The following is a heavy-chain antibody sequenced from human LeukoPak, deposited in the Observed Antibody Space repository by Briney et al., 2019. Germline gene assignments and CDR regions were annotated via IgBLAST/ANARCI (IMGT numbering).Heavy chain of an antibody. V-gene: IGHV3-7*01. Sequence: QTGGSLRLSCAASGFTFSRYWMSWVRQAPGKGLEWVANIKADGSEKHYVDSVKGRFTISRDNAKNSLYLQMNSLRAEDTAVYYCAREEGIDGSGYYYVLGYWGQGTLVTVSS. J-gene: IGHJ4*02. CDR2: IKADGSEK. CDR3: AREEGIDGSGYYYVLGY. D-gene: IGHD3-22*01. CDR1: GFTFSRYW.